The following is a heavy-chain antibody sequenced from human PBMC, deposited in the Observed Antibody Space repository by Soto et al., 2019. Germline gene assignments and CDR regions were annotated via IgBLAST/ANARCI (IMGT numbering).Heavy chain of an antibody. Sequence: GASVKVSCKASGGTFSSYTISWVRQAPGQGLEWMGRIIPILGIANYAQKFQGRVTITADKSTSTAYMELSSLRSEDTAVYYFARGGLLWFGELTKSYNWFDPWGQGTLVTVSS. D-gene: IGHD3-10*01. CDR3: ARGGLLWFGELTKSYNWFDP. CDR1: GGTFSSYT. CDR2: IIPILGIA. V-gene: IGHV1-69*02. J-gene: IGHJ5*02.